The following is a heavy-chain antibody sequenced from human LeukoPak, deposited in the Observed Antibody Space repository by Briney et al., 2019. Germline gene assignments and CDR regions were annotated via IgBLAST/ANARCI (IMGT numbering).Heavy chain of an antibody. CDR1: GYTFTSYD. CDR2: MNPNSGNT. D-gene: IGHD3-22*01. CDR3: ARPYDSSGYYYSY. J-gene: IGHJ4*02. Sequence: APVKVSCKASGYTFTSYDINWVRQATGQGLEWMGWMNPNSGNTGYAQKFQGRVTMTRNTSISTAYMELSSLRSEDTAVYYCARPYDSSGYYYSYWGQGTLVTVSS. V-gene: IGHV1-8*01.